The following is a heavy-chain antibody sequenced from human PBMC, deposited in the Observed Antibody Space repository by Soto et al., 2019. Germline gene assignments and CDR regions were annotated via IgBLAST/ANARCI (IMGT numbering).Heavy chain of an antibody. D-gene: IGHD2-2*01. Sequence: SETLSLTCTVSGGSINNGAYYWSWIRQHPGKGLEWIGYIYYSGITSYNPSLKSRVTISIDTSKNQFSLKLSSVTAADTAVYYCARERGYCSSNSCYGNGMDVWGQGTTVTVSS. CDR3: ARERGYCSSNSCYGNGMDV. V-gene: IGHV4-61*08. CDR1: GGSINNGAYY. CDR2: IYYSGIT. J-gene: IGHJ6*02.